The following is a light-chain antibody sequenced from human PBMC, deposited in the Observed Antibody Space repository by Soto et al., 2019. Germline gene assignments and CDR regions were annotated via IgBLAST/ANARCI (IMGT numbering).Light chain of an antibody. CDR2: GAS. CDR3: HQYDRSAIFT. V-gene: IGKV3-20*01. J-gene: IGKJ3*01. CDR1: QSVSSNY. Sequence: EIVLTQTPGTLSLSPGERATLSCRASQSVSSNYLAWYQQRPGQAPRLLIYGASTRAAGVPDRFSGSGSGTEFTLTINTLEPEDFAVFYCHQYDRSAIFTFGPGTTVDIK.